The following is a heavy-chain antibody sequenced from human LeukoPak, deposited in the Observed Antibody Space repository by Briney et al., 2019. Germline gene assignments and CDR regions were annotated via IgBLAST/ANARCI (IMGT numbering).Heavy chain of an antibody. J-gene: IGHJ4*02. CDR2: INPSGGST. CDR1: GYTFTSYY. V-gene: IGHV1-46*01. Sequence: GASVKVSCKASGYTFTSYYMHWVRQAPGQGLEWMGIINPSGGSTSYAQKFQGRVTMTRETSTSTVYMELSSLRSEDTAVYYCARKEPYYYDSSGYYAGYFDYWGQGTLVTVSS. CDR3: ARKEPYYYDSSGYYAGYFDY. D-gene: IGHD3-22*01.